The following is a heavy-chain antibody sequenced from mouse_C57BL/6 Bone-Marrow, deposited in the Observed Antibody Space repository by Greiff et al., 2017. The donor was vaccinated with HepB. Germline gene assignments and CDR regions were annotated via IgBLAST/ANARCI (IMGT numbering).Heavy chain of an antibody. Sequence: DVMLVESGGGLVQPGGSLKLSCAASGFTFSSYGMSWVRQTPDKRLELVATINSNGGSTYYPESVKGRFTISRYNAKNTLYLQMSSLKSEDTAMYYCARDDYWGQGTTLTVSS. CDR2: INSNGGST. V-gene: IGHV5-6-3*01. CDR3: ARDDY. CDR1: GFTFSSYG. J-gene: IGHJ2*01.